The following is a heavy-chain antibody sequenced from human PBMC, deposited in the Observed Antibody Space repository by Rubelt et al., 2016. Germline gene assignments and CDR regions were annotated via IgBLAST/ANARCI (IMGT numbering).Heavy chain of an antibody. CDR1: GFTFSSYS. J-gene: IGHJ6*03. Sequence: ESGGGLVKPGGSLRLSCAASGFTFSSYSMNWVRQAPGKGLEWVSGISGNGGRTYYADSVRGRFTISRDNSNNTVYLQMNSLRVEDTAVYYCARDEAAAGYYYYYYMDVWGKGTTVTVSS. V-gene: IGHV3-21*06. CDR2: ISGNGGRT. D-gene: IGHD6-13*01. CDR3: ARDEAAAGYYYYYYMDV.